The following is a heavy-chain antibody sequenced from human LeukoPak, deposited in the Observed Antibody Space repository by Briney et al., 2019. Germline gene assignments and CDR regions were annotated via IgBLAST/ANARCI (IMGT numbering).Heavy chain of an antibody. V-gene: IGHV1-69*04. J-gene: IGHJ6*03. D-gene: IGHD3-16*01. CDR2: IIPILGIA. Sequence: SVKVSCKASGGTFSSYTISWVREAPGQGLEWMGRIIPILGIANYAQKFQGRVTITADKSTSTAYMELSSLRSDDTAVYYCAGEVLFTPNYSYYYYMDVWSKATSVTVSS. CDR3: AGEVLFTPNYSYYYYMDV. CDR1: GGTFSSYT.